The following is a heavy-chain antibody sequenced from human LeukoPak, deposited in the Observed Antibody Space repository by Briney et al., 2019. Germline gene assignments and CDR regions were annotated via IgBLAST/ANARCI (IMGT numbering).Heavy chain of an antibody. D-gene: IGHD3-22*01. CDR2: INPNSGGT. CDR3: ARDRAYYYDSSGYYYPYDY. V-gene: IGHV1-2*06. J-gene: IGHJ4*02. Sequence: ASVKVSCKASGYTLTGYYMHWVRQAPGQGLEWMGRINPNSGGTNYAQKFQGRVTMTRDTSISTAYMELSRLRSDDTAVYYCARDRAYYYDSSGYYYPYDYWGQGTLVTVSS. CDR1: GYTLTGYY.